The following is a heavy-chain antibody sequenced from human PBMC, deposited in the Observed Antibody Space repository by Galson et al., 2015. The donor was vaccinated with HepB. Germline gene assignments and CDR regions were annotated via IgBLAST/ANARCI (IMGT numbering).Heavy chain of an antibody. CDR2: IKQDGSEK. Sequence: SLRLSCAASGFTFSSYAMSWVRQAPGKGLEWVANIKQDGSEKYYVDSVKGRFTISRDNAKNSLYLQMNSLRAEDTAVYYCARALTTVTTWPREPDAFDIWGQGTMVTVSS. V-gene: IGHV3-7*03. CDR1: GFTFSSYA. D-gene: IGHD4-11*01. J-gene: IGHJ3*02. CDR3: ARALTTVTTWPREPDAFDI.